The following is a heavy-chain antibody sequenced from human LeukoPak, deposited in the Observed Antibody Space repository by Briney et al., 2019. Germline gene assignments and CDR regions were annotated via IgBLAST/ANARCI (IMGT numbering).Heavy chain of an antibody. CDR2: ISGSI. Sequence: GGSLSLSCAASGFTFDDYAMHWVRQAPGKGLEWVSGISGSIGYADSVKGRFTISRDNAKNSLYLQMNSLRAEDTALYYCAKGRDKYQLLSKNWFDPWGQGTLVTVSS. CDR1: GFTFDDYA. J-gene: IGHJ5*02. D-gene: IGHD2-2*01. CDR3: AKGRDKYQLLSKNWFDP. V-gene: IGHV3-9*01.